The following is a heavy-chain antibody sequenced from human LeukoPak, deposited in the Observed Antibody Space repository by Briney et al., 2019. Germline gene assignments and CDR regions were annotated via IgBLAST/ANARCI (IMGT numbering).Heavy chain of an antibody. Sequence: GGPLRLSCTASGFPVSSNYMTWVRQAPGKGLEWISAIYGSGANTYYADSVKGRFTISRDNSKNTVYLQMNSLRVEDTAVYYCAKDLGEMATHPGDYWGQGTLVTVSS. V-gene: IGHV3-23*01. D-gene: IGHD5-24*01. CDR1: GFPVSSNY. CDR2: IYGSGANT. J-gene: IGHJ4*02. CDR3: AKDLGEMATHPGDY.